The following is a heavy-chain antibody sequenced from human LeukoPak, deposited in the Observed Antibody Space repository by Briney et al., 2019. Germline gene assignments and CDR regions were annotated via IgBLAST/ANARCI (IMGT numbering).Heavy chain of an antibody. V-gene: IGHV4-59*01. D-gene: IGHD3-10*01. Sequence: SSVTLSLTCTVSGVSISSYYWRWIRQPPGHGLVWFGYIYYSGSTNYNPSLKSRVTISVDTSKNQFSLKLSSVTAADTAVYYCARERVYGSGSYYKAYFDYWGQGTLVTVSS. CDR2: IYYSGST. CDR3: ARERVYGSGSYYKAYFDY. CDR1: GVSISSYY. J-gene: IGHJ4*02.